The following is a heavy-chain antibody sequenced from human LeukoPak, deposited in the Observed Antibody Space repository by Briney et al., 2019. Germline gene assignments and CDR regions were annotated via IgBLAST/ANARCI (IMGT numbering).Heavy chain of an antibody. J-gene: IGHJ4*02. CDR2: ISYDGSNK. D-gene: IGHD2-21*01. V-gene: IGHV3-30*04. CDR3: AKDVGPYRYALFDY. CDR1: GFTFSNYA. Sequence: PGRSLRLSCVASGFTFSNYAMHWVRQAPGKGVEWVAVISYDGSNKYYADSVKGRFTISRDNSKNTLYMRMSSLRAEDTAVYYCAKDVGPYRYALFDYWGQGTLVTVSS.